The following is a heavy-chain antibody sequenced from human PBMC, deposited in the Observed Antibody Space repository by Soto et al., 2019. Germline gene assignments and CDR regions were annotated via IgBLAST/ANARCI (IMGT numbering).Heavy chain of an antibody. V-gene: IGHV4-31*03. J-gene: IGHJ5*02. CDR3: AGDKPSVDGLAWFDP. CDR1: GDSISRGGYY. D-gene: IGHD2-2*01. Sequence: QVQLQESGPGLVKPSQTLSLTCTVSGDSISRGGYYWNWLRQHPRKGLEWIGYIYHSGSTIYNPSLKSRVTISVDTTKNRLMLELRNVSAAYTAAYYCAGDKPSVDGLAWFDPWGQGNLVTVSA. CDR2: IYHSGST.